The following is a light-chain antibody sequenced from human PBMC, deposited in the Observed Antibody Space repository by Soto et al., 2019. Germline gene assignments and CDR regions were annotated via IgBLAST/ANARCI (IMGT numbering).Light chain of an antibody. CDR1: QSISPW. CDR3: QRYTTYSRT. Sequence: DIQMTQSPSTLSASVGDRVTITCRASQSISPWLAWYQQKPGRAPQLLIYKASNIESGVPSRFSGSGSGTEFTITISSLQPDDFASYYCQRYTTYSRTFGQGTKVEIK. CDR2: KAS. V-gene: IGKV1-5*03. J-gene: IGKJ1*01.